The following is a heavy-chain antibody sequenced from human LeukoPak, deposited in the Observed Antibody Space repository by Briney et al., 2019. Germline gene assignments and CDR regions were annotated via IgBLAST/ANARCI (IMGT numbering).Heavy chain of an antibody. CDR3: AKVRIAVARWDYFDY. V-gene: IGHV3-23*01. CDR1: GFTFSSYS. Sequence: GGSLRLSCAASGFTFSSYSMNWVRQAPGKGLEWVSAISGSGGSTYYADSVKGRFTISRDNSKNTLYLQMNSLRAEDTAVYYCAKVRIAVARWDYFDYWGQGTLVTVSS. CDR2: ISGSGGST. D-gene: IGHD6-19*01. J-gene: IGHJ4*02.